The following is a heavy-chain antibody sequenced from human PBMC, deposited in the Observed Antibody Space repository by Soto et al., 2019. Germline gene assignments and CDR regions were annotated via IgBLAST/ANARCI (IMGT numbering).Heavy chain of an antibody. V-gene: IGHV3-33*01. CDR3: ARDPGQDEAMDY. Sequence: QVQVVESGGGVVQPGRSLKLSCAASGFTFSNFGMHWVRQAPGKGLVWVAVIWHDGKEKYYADSAKGRSTISRDNSKNTLYLQMNSLRAEDTAVYYCARDPGQDEAMDYWGQGTLVTVSS. J-gene: IGHJ4*02. CDR2: IWHDGKEK. CDR1: GFTFSNFG.